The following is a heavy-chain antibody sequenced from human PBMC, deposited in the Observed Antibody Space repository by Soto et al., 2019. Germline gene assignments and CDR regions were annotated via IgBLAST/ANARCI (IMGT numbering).Heavy chain of an antibody. CDR2: ISSGGSTI. Sequence: EGSLRLSCAASGFTFSSYEMNWVRQAPGKGLEWVSYISSGGSTIYYADSVKGRFTISRDNAKNSLYLQMNSLRAEDTAVYYCAARYSYGRAFDYWGQGTLVTVS. CDR1: GFTFSSYE. V-gene: IGHV3-48*03. CDR3: AARYSYGRAFDY. J-gene: IGHJ4*02. D-gene: IGHD5-18*01.